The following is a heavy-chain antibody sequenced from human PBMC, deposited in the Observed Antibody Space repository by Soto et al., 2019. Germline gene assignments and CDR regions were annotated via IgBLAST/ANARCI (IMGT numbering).Heavy chain of an antibody. V-gene: IGHV3-30*18. J-gene: IGHJ4*02. CDR2: ISYDGSNK. D-gene: IGHD3-22*01. CDR3: ANGGDYYDSSGYPY. CDR1: GFTFSSYG. Sequence: GGSLRLSCAASGFTFSSYGMHWVRQAPGKGLEWVAVISYDGSNKYYADSVKGRFTISRDNSKNTLYLQMNSLRAEDTAVYYCANGGDYYDSSGYPYWGQGTLVTVSS.